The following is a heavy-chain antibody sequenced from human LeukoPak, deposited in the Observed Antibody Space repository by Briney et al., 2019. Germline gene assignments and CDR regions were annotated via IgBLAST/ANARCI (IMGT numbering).Heavy chain of an antibody. V-gene: IGHV1-69*01. CDR2: IIPIFGTA. CDR3: ARLVSFTYYDFWSGYRNHNWFDP. Sequence: ASVKVSSKASGGTFTSYAISWVRQAPGQGLEWMGGIIPIFGTANYAQKFQGRVTITADESTSTAYMELSSLRSEDTAVYYCARLVSFTYYDFWSGYRNHNWFDPWGQGTLVTVSS. D-gene: IGHD3-3*01. CDR1: GGTFTSYA. J-gene: IGHJ5*02.